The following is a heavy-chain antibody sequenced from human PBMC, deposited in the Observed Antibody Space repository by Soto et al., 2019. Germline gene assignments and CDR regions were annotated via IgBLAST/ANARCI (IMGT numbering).Heavy chain of an antibody. Sequence: SETLSLTCTVSGGSISSFYWSWIRQPPGKGLEWIGYIYYSGSTNYNPSLKSRVTISVDTSKNQFSLKLSSVTAADTAVYYCARVGKQWLTYDYWGQGTLVTVSS. J-gene: IGHJ4*02. CDR1: GGSISSFY. V-gene: IGHV4-59*01. CDR3: ARVGKQWLTYDY. CDR2: IYYSGST. D-gene: IGHD6-19*01.